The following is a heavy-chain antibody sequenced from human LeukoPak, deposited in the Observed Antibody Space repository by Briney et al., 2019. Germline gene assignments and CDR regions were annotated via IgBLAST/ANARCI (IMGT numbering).Heavy chain of an antibody. J-gene: IGHJ5*02. Sequence: GGSLRLSCAASGLTFSSYAMSWVRQAPGKGLEWVSAISGSGGSTYYADSVKGRFTISRDNSKNTLYLQMNSLRAEDTAVYYCAKSGEQQLVRCWFDPWGQGTLVTVSS. CDR2: ISGSGGST. V-gene: IGHV3-23*01. CDR1: GLTFSSYA. D-gene: IGHD6-13*01. CDR3: AKSGEQQLVRCWFDP.